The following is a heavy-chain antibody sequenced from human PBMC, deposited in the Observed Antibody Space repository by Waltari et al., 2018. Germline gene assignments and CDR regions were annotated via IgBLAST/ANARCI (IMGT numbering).Heavy chain of an antibody. D-gene: IGHD2-21*01. CDR2: INHSGNT. Sequence: QVQLQESGPGLVKPSETLALTGAVSGYSISSGHYWGWIRQSPGKGLEWIGSINHSGNTYYSAPLKGRVTISMDTSKNQFSLKPTSGTAADTAVYYCARAQGVVIASSFDYWGQGTLVTVSS. CDR1: GYSISSGHY. CDR3: ARAQGVVIASSFDY. J-gene: IGHJ4*02. V-gene: IGHV4-38-2*01.